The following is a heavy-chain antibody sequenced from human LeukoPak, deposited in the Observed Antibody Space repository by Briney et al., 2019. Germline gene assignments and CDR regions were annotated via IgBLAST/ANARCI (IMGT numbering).Heavy chain of an antibody. CDR2: ISSSGSTI. D-gene: IGHD1-7*01. CDR3: ARVRTRTPYYFDY. Sequence: GGSLRLSCAASGFTFSSYEMNWVRQAPGKGLEWVSYISSSGSTIYYADSVKGRFTISRDNAKNSLYLQMNSLRAEDTAVYYCARVRTRTPYYFDYWGQGTLVTVSS. J-gene: IGHJ4*02. CDR1: GFTFSSYE. V-gene: IGHV3-48*03.